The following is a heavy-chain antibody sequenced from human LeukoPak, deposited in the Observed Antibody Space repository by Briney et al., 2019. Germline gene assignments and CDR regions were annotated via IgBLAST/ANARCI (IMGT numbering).Heavy chain of an antibody. CDR3: ARVAYDFWSGYYPRAEYFQH. CDR2: IYYSGST. Sequence: PSETLSLTRTVSGGSISSYYWSWIRQPPGKGLEWIGYIYYSGSTNYNPSLKSRVTISVDTSKNQFSLKLSPVTAADTAVYYCARVAYDFWSGYYPRAEYFQHWGQGTLVTVSS. CDR1: GGSISSYY. J-gene: IGHJ1*01. D-gene: IGHD3-3*01. V-gene: IGHV4-59*01.